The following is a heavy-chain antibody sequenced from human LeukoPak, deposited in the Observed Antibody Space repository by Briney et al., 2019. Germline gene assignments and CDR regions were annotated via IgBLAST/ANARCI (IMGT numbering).Heavy chain of an antibody. D-gene: IGHD5-18*01. Sequence: SETLSLTCAVYGGSFSGDFWSWIRQSPGKGLEWIGEINHGGSTTYNPSLKSRVTISVDTSKSQFSLRLSSVTAADTAVYYCARVTLIQLWLWGQGTLVTVSS. CDR3: ARVTLIQLWL. J-gene: IGHJ4*02. V-gene: IGHV4-34*01. CDR2: INHGGST. CDR1: GGSFSGDF.